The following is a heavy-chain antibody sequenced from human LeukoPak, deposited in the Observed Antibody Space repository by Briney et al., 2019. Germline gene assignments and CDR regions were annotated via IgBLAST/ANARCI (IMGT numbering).Heavy chain of an antibody. J-gene: IGHJ6*02. CDR3: ARDPADFWSGYYTGHYYGMDV. CDR1: GYSISSGYY. V-gene: IGHV4-61*02. CDR2: IYTSGST. D-gene: IGHD3-3*01. Sequence: PSETLSLTCAVSGYSISSGYYWSWIRQPAGKGLEWIGRIYTSGSTNYNPSLKSRVTISVDTSKNQFSLKLSSVTAADTAVYYCARDPADFWSGYYTGHYYGMDVWGQGTTVTVSS.